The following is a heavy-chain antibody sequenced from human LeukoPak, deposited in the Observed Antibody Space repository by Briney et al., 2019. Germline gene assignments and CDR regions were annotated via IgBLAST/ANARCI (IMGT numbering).Heavy chain of an antibody. CDR2: MIGNGAT. D-gene: IGHD3-10*01. Sequence: PGGSLRLSCVGSGFIFNQHAAAWVRQAPGKALEWVAGMIGNGATYLADSVKGRFVISRDNSKNTVYLQMNSLRAEDTALYFCAKDKIVGDGRWDFDYWGQGTLVTVSS. CDR1: GFIFNQHA. V-gene: IGHV3-23*01. J-gene: IGHJ4*02. CDR3: AKDKIVGDGRWDFDY.